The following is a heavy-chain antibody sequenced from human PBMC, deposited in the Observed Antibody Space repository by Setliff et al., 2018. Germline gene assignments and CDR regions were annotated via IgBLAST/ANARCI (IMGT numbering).Heavy chain of an antibody. CDR1: GGSFSGYV. CDR3: ARMSGFLYMDV. D-gene: IGHD3-3*01. V-gene: IGHV4-4*08. Sequence: PSETLSLTCAVYGGSFSGYVWTFIRQSPGKGLEWIGHIYTSWSTIYNPSLKSRLTISLDTSKNQFSLNLSSVTAADTAVYYCARMSGFLYMDVWGKGTTVTVSS. CDR2: IYTSWST. J-gene: IGHJ6*03.